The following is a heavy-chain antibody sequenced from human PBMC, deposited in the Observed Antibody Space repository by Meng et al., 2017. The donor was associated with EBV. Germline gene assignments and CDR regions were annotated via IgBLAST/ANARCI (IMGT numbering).Heavy chain of an antibody. Sequence: PLKGLVPTLVQPTQTLTLTCPFSGFSLSTSGVGVGWIRQPPGKALEWLALIYWDDDKRYSPSLKSRLTITKDTSKNQVVLTMTNMDPVDTATYYCAHRRDEYSSSWYGWFDPWGQGTLVPSPQ. CDR1: GFSLSTSGVG. V-gene: IGHV2-5*02. CDR2: IYWDDDK. D-gene: IGHD6-13*01. CDR3: AHRRDEYSSSWYGWFDP. J-gene: IGHJ5*02.